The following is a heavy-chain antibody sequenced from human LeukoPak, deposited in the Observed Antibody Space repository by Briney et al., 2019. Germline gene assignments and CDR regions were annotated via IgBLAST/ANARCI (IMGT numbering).Heavy chain of an antibody. V-gene: IGHV3-9*01. Sequence: GRSLRLSCAASGFTFDDYAMHWVRQAPGKGLEWVSGISWNSGSIGYADSVKGRFTISRDNAKNSLYLQMSSLRAEDTAVYYCARDIGAAGLFLDYWGQGTLVTVSS. D-gene: IGHD6-13*01. CDR2: ISWNSGSI. CDR3: ARDIGAAGLFLDY. CDR1: GFTFDDYA. J-gene: IGHJ4*02.